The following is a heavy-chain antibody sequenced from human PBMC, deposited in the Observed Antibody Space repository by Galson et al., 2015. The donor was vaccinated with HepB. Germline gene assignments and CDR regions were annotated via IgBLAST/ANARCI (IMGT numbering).Heavy chain of an antibody. CDR3: ARGPLSGGTSCSDY. Sequence: SLRLSCAASGFNFNTSAMTWVRQAPRKGLEWVSSISGFGGSTYYADSVKGRFTISRDNSKNTLYLQMNSLRVEDTAVYYCARGPLSGGTSCSDYWGREPWSPSPQ. CDR1: GFNFNTSA. D-gene: IGHD2-2*01. V-gene: IGHV3-23*01. J-gene: IGHJ4*02. CDR2: ISGFGGST.